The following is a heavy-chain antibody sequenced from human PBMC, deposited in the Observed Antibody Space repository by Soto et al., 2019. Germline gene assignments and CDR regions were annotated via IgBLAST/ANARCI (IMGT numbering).Heavy chain of an antibody. D-gene: IGHD3-10*01. CDR3: VKGHDYYASGSLVYFDY. V-gene: IGHV3-64D*06. J-gene: IGHJ4*02. CDR2: ISSNGGSI. Sequence: GGSLRLSCAASGFTVDDYAMHWVRHAPGKGLECVSGISSNGGSIYYADSVKGRFTISRDNSKNTLYLQMSSLRAEDTAVFYCVKGHDYYASGSLVYFDYWGQGALVTVSS. CDR1: GFTVDDYA.